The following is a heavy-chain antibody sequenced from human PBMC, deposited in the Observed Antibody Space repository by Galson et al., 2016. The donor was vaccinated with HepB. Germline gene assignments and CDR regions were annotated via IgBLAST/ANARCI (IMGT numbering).Heavy chain of an antibody. D-gene: IGHD6-13*01. V-gene: IGHV4-59*10. J-gene: IGHJ4*02. CDR1: GGSISGYY. Sequence: SETLSLTCNVSGGSISGYYWSWIRQPPGKGLEWIGHVHSSVITRFEFYLRSRVPMSVDTSNNHFSLKLTSVTAADTALYYCARYAYTSGWSHFDSWGQGTLVTVSA. CDR2: VHSSVIT. CDR3: ARYAYTSGWSHFDS.